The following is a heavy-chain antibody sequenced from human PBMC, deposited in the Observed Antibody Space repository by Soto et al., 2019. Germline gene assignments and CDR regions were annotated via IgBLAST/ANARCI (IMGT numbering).Heavy chain of an antibody. CDR1: GYTFTSYA. CDR3: ASGYDFWSGGAYMDV. V-gene: IGHV1-3*01. CDR2: INAGNGNT. Sequence: EASVKVSCKASGYTFTSYAMHWVRQAPGQRLEWMGWINAGNGNTKYSQKFQGRVTITRDTSASTAYMELSSLRSEDTAVYYCASGYDFWSGGAYMDVWGKGTTVTVSS. J-gene: IGHJ6*03. D-gene: IGHD3-3*01.